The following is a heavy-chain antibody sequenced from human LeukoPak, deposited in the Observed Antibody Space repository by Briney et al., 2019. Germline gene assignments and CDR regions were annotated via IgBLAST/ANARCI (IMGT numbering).Heavy chain of an antibody. J-gene: IGHJ4*02. V-gene: IGHV3-49*03. CDR2: IRSKAYGGTT. CDR3: TRDPLVRGSPPDY. CDR1: GFNFDEYG. D-gene: IGHD3-10*01. Sequence: PGGSLRLSCAASGFNFDEYGMSWFRQAPGKGLEWVGFIRSKAYGGTTEYAASVKGRFTISRDDSKSIAYLQMNSLKTEDTAVYYCTRDPLVRGSPPDYWGQGTLVTVSS.